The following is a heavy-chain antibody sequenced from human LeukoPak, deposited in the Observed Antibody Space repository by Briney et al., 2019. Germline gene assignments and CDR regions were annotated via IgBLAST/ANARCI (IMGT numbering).Heavy chain of an antibody. CDR2: IIPIFGTA. V-gene: IGHV1-69*13. J-gene: IGHJ5*02. D-gene: IGHD2-2*01. CDR1: GGTFSSYA. Sequence: ASVRVSCKASGGTFSSYAISWVRQAPGQGLEWMGGIIPIFGTANYAQKFQGRVTITADESTSTAYMELSRLRSEDTAVYYCAREKGYCSSTSCPGTWFDPWGQGTLVTVSS. CDR3: AREKGYCSSTSCPGTWFDP.